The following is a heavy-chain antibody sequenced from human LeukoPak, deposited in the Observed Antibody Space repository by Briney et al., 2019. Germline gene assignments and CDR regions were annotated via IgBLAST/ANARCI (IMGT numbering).Heavy chain of an antibody. D-gene: IGHD1-26*01. CDR3: AKLSKPGRYFDY. Sequence: GGSLRLSCAASGFTFSTYAMTWLRRAPGXXXEWVSTVTHNGGATYYADSVKGRFTISRDNSKSTLYLQMNSLRAEDTAVYYCAKLSKPGRYFDYWGQGTLVTVSS. J-gene: IGHJ4*02. CDR1: GFTFSTYA. CDR2: VTHNGGAT. V-gene: IGHV3-23*01.